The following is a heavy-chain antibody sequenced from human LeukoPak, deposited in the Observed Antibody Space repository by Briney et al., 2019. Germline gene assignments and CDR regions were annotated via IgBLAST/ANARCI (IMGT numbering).Heavy chain of an antibody. CDR2: ISSSSSYI. D-gene: IGHD6-13*01. J-gene: IGHJ4*02. V-gene: IGHV3-21*01. Sequence: GSLRLSCAASGFTFHTYTMNWVRQAPGKELEWVSSISSSSSYIYYADSVKGRFTISRDNAKDSLYLQMNSLRAEDTAVYYCARSSYTSSWYPDYWGQGTLVTVSS. CDR1: GFTFHTYT. CDR3: ARSSYTSSWYPDY.